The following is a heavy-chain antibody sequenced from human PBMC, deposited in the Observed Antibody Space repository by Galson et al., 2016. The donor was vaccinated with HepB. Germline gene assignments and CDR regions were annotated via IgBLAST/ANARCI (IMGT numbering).Heavy chain of an antibody. J-gene: IGHJ6*02. Sequence: SVKVSCKASGDTFSSHAFSWVRQAPGQGLEWMGGIVPIFRTSKYAQRFQGRVTFTADKSTSTAYMELSSLGSEDTAVYFCAKTHCSDTSGYPPRHFYYYGLDVWGQGTTVTVSS. CDR1: GDTFSSHA. V-gene: IGHV1-69*06. CDR3: AKTHCSDTSGYPPRHFYYYGLDV. D-gene: IGHD3-22*01. CDR2: IVPIFRTS.